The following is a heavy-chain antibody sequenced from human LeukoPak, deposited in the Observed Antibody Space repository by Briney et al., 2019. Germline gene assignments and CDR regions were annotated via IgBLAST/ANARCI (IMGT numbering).Heavy chain of an antibody. D-gene: IGHD5-18*01. V-gene: IGHV4-31*11. CDR2: IYYSGST. Sequence: SQTLSLTCAVSGGSISSGGYSWSWIRQHPGKGLEWIGYIYYSGSTYYNPSLKSRVTISVDTSKNQFSLKLSSVTAADTAVYYCARALQLDAFDIWGQGTMVTVSS. J-gene: IGHJ3*02. CDR1: GGSISSGGYS. CDR3: ARALQLDAFDI.